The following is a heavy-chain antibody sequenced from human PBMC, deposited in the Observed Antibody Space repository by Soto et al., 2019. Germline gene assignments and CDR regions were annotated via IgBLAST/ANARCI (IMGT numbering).Heavy chain of an antibody. CDR3: AKVWSLTTPPYGMDV. D-gene: IGHD3-22*01. CDR2: ITYSGGST. Sequence: PGGSLRLSCAASGFTFSSYPMNLVRQAPGKGLEWVSGITYSGGSTNYADSVKGRFTISRDNSKNTLYLQMNSLTAEDTAVYYYAKVWSLTTPPYGMDVWGQGTTVTVSS. V-gene: IGHV3-23*01. J-gene: IGHJ6*02. CDR1: GFTFSSYP.